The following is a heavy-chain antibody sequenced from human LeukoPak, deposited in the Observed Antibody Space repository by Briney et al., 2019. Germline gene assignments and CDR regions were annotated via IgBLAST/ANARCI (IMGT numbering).Heavy chain of an antibody. CDR2: ISGSGDAT. CDR1: GFMFSSYA. CDR3: AKVKDISGYQHFDY. J-gene: IGHJ4*02. D-gene: IGHD3-22*01. V-gene: IGHV3-23*01. Sequence: GGSLRLSCAASGFMFSSYAMTWVRQAPGKGLEWVSAISGSGDATFYTDSVKGRFTFSRDNSRNALYLQMNSLRAEDTAVYYCAKVKDISGYQHFDYWGQGTLVTVSS.